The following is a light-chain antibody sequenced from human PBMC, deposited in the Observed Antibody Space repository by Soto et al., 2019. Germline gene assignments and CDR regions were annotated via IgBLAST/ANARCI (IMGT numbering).Light chain of an antibody. Sequence: DIQMTQSPSSLSASVGDRVTITCQASQDITIYLNWYQQRPGKAPKLLIYDASNLETGVPSRFIGSGSGTTVNLTISGLLPEDIATYYCQQYDSLPPFTFGPGTKVDFK. CDR3: QQYDSLPPFT. V-gene: IGKV1-33*01. J-gene: IGKJ3*01. CDR1: QDITIY. CDR2: DAS.